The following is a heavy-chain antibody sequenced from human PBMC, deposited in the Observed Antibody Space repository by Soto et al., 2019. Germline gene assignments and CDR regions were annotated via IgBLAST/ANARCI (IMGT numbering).Heavy chain of an antibody. CDR2: IIPIFGTA. D-gene: IGHD6-13*01. Sequence: QVQLVQSGAEVKKPGSSVKVSCKASGGTFSSYAISWVRQAPGQGLEWMGGIIPIFGTANYAQKFQGGVTITADASTSTASMELSSLRSEDTAVYYCASTGSSLPFDPWGKGTLVAVSS. J-gene: IGHJ5*02. CDR1: GGTFSSYA. CDR3: ASTGSSLPFDP. V-gene: IGHV1-69*12.